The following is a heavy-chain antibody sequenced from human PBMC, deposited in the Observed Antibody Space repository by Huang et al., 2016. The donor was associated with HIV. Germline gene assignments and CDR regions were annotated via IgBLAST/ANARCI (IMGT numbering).Heavy chain of an antibody. J-gene: IGHJ4*02. D-gene: IGHD2-15*01. CDR2: ISYDGSNK. CDR1: GFTFISSG. Sequence: QVQLVESGGGVVQLGRSLRLSCAASGFTFISSGMHWVRQARGKGLEWVAFISYDGSNKYYADSVKGRFTISRDNSKTALYLQMNSLTAEDTAVYYCAKGGAARLHFYFDYWGQGTLVTVS. CDR3: AKGGAARLHFYFDY. V-gene: IGHV3-30*18.